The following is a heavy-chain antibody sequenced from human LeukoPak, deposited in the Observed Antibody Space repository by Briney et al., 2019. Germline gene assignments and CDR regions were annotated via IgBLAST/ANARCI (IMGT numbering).Heavy chain of an antibody. CDR2: IKQDGSEK. Sequence: GGSLRLSCAASGFTFSSYWMSWVRQAPGKVLEWVANIKQDGSEKNYVDSVKGRFTVSRDNAKNSLYLQMNRLRAEDTAVYYCAKERAYCSGGSCYTLNQYYFDYWGQGTLVTVSS. CDR1: GFTFSSYW. V-gene: IGHV3-7*01. D-gene: IGHD2-15*01. CDR3: AKERAYCSGGSCYTLNQYYFDY. J-gene: IGHJ4*02.